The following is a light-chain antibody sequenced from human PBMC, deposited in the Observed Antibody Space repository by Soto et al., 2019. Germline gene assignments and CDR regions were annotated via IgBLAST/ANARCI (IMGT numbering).Light chain of an antibody. J-gene: IGLJ2*01. V-gene: IGLV6-57*04. CDR1: SGSIASNY. CDR3: QSYDSSNPVV. Sequence: NFMLTQPHSVSESPGKTVTISCTRSSGSIASNYVQGYQQRPGSAPTTVIYEDNQRPSGVPDRFSGSIDSSSNSASLTISGLKTEDEADYYCQSYDSSNPVVFGGGTQLTVL. CDR2: EDN.